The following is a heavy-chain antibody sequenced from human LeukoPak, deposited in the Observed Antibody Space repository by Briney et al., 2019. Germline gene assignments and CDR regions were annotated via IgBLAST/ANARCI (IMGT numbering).Heavy chain of an antibody. J-gene: IGHJ4*02. V-gene: IGHV4-59*01. Sequence: PSETLSLTCTVSGGSISSYYWSWIRQPPGKGLEWIGYIYYSGSTNYNPSLKSRVTISVDTSKNQFSLKLSSVTAADTAVYYCAKLWFGELEPWYYFDYWGQGTLVTVSS. CDR2: IYYSGST. D-gene: IGHD3-10*01. CDR1: GGSISSYY. CDR3: AKLWFGELEPWYYFDY.